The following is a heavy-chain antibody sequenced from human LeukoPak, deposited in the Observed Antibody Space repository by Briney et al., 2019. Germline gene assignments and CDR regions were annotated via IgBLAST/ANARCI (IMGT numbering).Heavy chain of an antibody. CDR1: GGTFSSYA. Sequence: ASVKVSCLASGGTFSSYAISWVRQAPGQGLEWMGGIIPIFGTANYAQKFQGSVTITAAEYTSTAYMELSSLRSEDTAVYYCVGGAPSWGFDYWGQGTLVTVSS. J-gene: IGHJ4*02. CDR2: IIPIFGTA. V-gene: IGHV1-69*13. CDR3: VGGAPSWGFDY. D-gene: IGHD7-27*01.